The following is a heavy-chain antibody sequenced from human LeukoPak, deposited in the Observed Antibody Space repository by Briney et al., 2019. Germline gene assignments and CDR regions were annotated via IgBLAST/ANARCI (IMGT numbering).Heavy chain of an antibody. CDR1: GFTFSSYW. CDR3: ARVVPDIVVVPAAILMDV. D-gene: IGHD2-2*01. J-gene: IGHJ6*03. V-gene: IGHV3-7*01. CDR2: IKQDGSEK. Sequence: GGSLRLSCAASGFTFSSYWMSWVRQAPGKGLEWVANIKQDGSEKYYVDSVKGRFTISRDNAKNSLYLQMNSLRAEDTAVYYCARVVPDIVVVPAAILMDVWGKGTTVTVSS.